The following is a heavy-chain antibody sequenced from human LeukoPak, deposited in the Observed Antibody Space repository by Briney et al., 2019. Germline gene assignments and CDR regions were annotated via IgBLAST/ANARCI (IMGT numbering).Heavy chain of an antibody. CDR2: IIPILGIA. V-gene: IGHV1-69*02. CDR1: GGTFSSYT. Sequence: SVKVSCKASGGTFSSYTISWVRQAPGQGLEWMGRIIPILGIANYAQKFQGRVTITADKSTSTAYMELSSLRSEDTAVYYCARSTGSGSREQLDYWGQGTLVTVSS. J-gene: IGHJ4*02. D-gene: IGHD1-26*01. CDR3: ARSTGSGSREQLDY.